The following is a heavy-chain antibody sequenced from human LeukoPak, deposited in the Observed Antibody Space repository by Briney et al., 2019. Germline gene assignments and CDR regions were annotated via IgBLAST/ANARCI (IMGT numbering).Heavy chain of an antibody. D-gene: IGHD3-3*01. V-gene: IGHV3-30*03. Sequence: SYDGSNKYYADSVKGRFTISRDNSKNTLYLQMNSLRAEDTAVYYCARAGYYLSPYFFDYWGQGTLVTVSS. CDR2: SYDGSNK. J-gene: IGHJ4*02. CDR3: ARAGYYLSPYFFDY.